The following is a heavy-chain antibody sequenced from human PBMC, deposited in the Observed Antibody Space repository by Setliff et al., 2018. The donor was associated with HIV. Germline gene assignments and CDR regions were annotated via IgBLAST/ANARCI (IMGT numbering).Heavy chain of an antibody. CDR2: IYSGGST. CDR1: GGSISGYY. D-gene: IGHD1-7*01. Sequence: SETLSLTCTVSGGSISGYYWSWIRQAPGKGLEWMGYIYSGGSTNYNPSLKSRATISEDTSKNQLSLKLRSVTAADTAVYYCSRKGNWNYPYDYWGPGTLVTVSS. J-gene: IGHJ4*02. CDR3: SRKGNWNYPYDY. V-gene: IGHV4-4*09.